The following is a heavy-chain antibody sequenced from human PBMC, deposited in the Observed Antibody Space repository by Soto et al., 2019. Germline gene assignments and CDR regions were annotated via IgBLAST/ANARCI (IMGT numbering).Heavy chain of an antibody. V-gene: IGHV1-2*02. D-gene: IGHD3-10*01. J-gene: IGHJ6*02. CDR2: INPNSGGT. CDR1: GYTFTGYY. CDR3: AREGGKLLWFGELWDYYGMDV. Sequence: ASVKVSCKASGYTFTGYYMHWVRQAPGQGLEWMGWINPNSGGTNYAQKFQGRVTMTRDTSISTAYMELSRLRSDDTAVYYCAREGGKLLWFGELWDYYGMDVWGQGTTVTVSS.